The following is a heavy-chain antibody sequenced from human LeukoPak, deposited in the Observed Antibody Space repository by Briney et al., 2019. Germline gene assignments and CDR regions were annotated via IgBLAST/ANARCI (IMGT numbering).Heavy chain of an antibody. CDR2: IYYSGST. J-gene: IGHJ5*02. Sequence: SETLSLTCTVSGGSISSYYWSWIRQPPGKGLEWIGYIYYSGSTNYNPSLKSRVTISVDTSKNQFSLKLSSVTAADTAVYYCARAGWLRSENWFDPWGHGTLVTVSS. CDR1: GGSISSYY. D-gene: IGHD5-12*01. V-gene: IGHV4-59*01. CDR3: ARAGWLRSENWFDP.